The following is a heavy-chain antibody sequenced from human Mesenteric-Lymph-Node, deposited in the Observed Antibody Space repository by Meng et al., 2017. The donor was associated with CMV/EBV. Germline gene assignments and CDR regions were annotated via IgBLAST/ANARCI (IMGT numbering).Heavy chain of an antibody. CDR2: ISTGGDNT. CDR3: VTPPRHYKYNWYTYSFDY. J-gene: IGHJ4*02. Sequence: GESLKISCATSGFTFSNYAMNWVRQPPGGGLEWVSGISTGGDNTNYVDSVKGRFTISRDKSKNTLYLQMNSLRAEDTAIYYCVTPPRHYKYNWYTYSFDYWGQGTLVTVSS. CDR1: GFTFSNYA. D-gene: IGHD1-1*01. V-gene: IGHV3-23*01.